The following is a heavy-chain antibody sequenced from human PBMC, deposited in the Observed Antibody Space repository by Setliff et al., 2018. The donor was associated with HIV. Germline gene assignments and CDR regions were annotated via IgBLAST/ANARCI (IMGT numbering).Heavy chain of an antibody. D-gene: IGHD3-22*01. CDR1: GGSISTSNYY. Sequence: ETLSLTCTVSGGSISTSNYYWSWIRQPPGKGLEWVANIRQDGSEQFYVDSVKGRFIASTDNAKNSLFLQMNSLKAEDTAVYYCARAYNVYDYRFDSSGYDYWGQGTLVTVSS. CDR2: IRQDGSEQ. CDR3: ARAYNVYDYRFDSSGYDY. J-gene: IGHJ4*02. V-gene: IGHV3-7*03.